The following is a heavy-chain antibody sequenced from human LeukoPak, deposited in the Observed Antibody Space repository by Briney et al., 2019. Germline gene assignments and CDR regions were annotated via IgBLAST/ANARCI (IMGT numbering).Heavy chain of an antibody. V-gene: IGHV3-74*01. CDR3: ARGWNTTPRSGFDI. J-gene: IGHJ3*02. D-gene: IGHD1/OR15-1a*01. Sequence: GGSLRLSCAASEFTISRYWMHWVRQAPGKGLVWVSNINNDGSITTYADSVKGRFTISRDNVRNTLFLQMNSLGAEDTALYYCARGWNTTPRSGFDIWGLGTMVTVSS. CDR2: INNDGSIT. CDR1: EFTISRYW.